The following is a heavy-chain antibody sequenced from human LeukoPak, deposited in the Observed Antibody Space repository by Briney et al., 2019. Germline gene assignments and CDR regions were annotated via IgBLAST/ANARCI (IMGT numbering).Heavy chain of an antibody. CDR2: IYYSGST. J-gene: IGHJ4*02. CDR3: ATPGGDIVAYDY. Sequence: SETLSLTCTVSGGSISSSSYYWGWIRQPPGKGLEWIGSIYYSGSTYYNPSLKSRVTISVDTSKNQFSLKLSSVTAADTAAYYCATPGGDIVAYDYWGQGTLVTVSS. D-gene: IGHD5-12*01. CDR1: GGSISSSSYY. V-gene: IGHV4-39*07.